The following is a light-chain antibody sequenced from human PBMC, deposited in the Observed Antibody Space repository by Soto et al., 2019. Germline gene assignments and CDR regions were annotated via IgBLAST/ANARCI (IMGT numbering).Light chain of an antibody. CDR1: RMDVGGYDY. CDR3: FSYAGREKIVV. Sequence: QSALTQPRSVSASPGQTVTISCTGTRMDVGGYDYVSWYQQHPGKAPKIMIYDVTQRPSGVPDRFSGSKSGYTASLTISGLQADDEADYYCFSYAGREKIVVVGGGTQLTVL. J-gene: IGLJ2*01. CDR2: DVT. V-gene: IGLV2-11*01.